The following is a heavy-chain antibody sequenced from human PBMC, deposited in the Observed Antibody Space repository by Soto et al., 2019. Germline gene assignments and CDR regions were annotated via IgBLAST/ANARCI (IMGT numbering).Heavy chain of an antibody. V-gene: IGHV1-18*01. D-gene: IGHD6-19*01. CDR1: GYTFTSYG. J-gene: IGHJ6*02. Sequence: ASVKVSFKASGYTFTSYGISWVRQAPGQGLEWMGWISAYNGNTNYAQKLQGRVTMTTDTSTSTAYMELRSLRSDDTAVYYCARDRIAVAGSYYYGMDVWGQGTTVTVSS. CDR3: ARDRIAVAGSYYYGMDV. CDR2: ISAYNGNT.